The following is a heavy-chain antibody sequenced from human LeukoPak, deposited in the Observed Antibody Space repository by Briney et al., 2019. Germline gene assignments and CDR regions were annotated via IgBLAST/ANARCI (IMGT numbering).Heavy chain of an antibody. CDR2: ISAYNGNT. CDR1: GDSFSSNA. CDR3: ARELESSGSSFDS. V-gene: IGHV1-18*01. D-gene: IGHD3-10*01. Sequence: ASVKVSCTASGDSFSSNAISWVRQAPGQGLEWMGWISAYNGNTHYAQKLQGRVTMTTDTSTSTAYMELRSLRSDDTAVYYCARELESSGSSFDSWGQGTLVTVSS. J-gene: IGHJ4*02.